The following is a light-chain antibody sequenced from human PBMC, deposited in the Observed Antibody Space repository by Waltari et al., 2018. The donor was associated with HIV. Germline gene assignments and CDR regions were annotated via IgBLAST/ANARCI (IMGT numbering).Light chain of an antibody. CDR2: GNN. CDR1: SSNIGAGFD. Sequence: QSVLTQPPSVSGAPGPRVTIPCTGRSSNIGAGFDVPWYPQLPGTAPKLLLYGNNNRPSGVPDRFSGSKSGTSASLAITGLQAEDDADYYCQSYDTSLSGPVFGGGTKLTVL. CDR3: QSYDTSLSGPV. J-gene: IGLJ2*01. V-gene: IGLV1-40*01.